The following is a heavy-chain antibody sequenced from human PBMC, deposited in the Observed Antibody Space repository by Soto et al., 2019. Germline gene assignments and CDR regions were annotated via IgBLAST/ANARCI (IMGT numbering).Heavy chain of an antibody. D-gene: IGHD3-10*01. Sequence: QVQLQESGPGLVKPSQTLSLTCTVSGDSVTSGTYYWSWIRQPPGKGLEWIGYISYSGTTYYNPSLKSRVSISLDTSKNQFSLKVSSVTTADTAVYYCASDTYGADYWGRGTLVTVSS. CDR2: ISYSGTT. V-gene: IGHV4-30-4*01. CDR1: GDSVTSGTYY. J-gene: IGHJ4*02. CDR3: ASDTYGADY.